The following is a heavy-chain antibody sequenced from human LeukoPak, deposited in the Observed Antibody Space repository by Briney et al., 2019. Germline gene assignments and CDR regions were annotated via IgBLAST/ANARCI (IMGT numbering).Heavy chain of an antibody. J-gene: IGHJ6*03. V-gene: IGHV3-20*04. CDR3: ARAKVTIDYYYYMDV. CDR2: INWNGDST. CDR1: GFTFYDYD. D-gene: IGHD2-15*01. Sequence: GGSLRLSCAISGFTFYDYDMGWVRQAPGKGLEWVTGINWNGDSTGYADSVKGRFTISRDNAKNSLFLQMNSLRAEDTALYYCARAKVTIDYYYYMDVWGKGTTVTVSS.